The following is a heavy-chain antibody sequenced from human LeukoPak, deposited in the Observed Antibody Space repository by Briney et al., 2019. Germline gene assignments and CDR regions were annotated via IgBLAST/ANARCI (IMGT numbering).Heavy chain of an antibody. V-gene: IGHV3-7*01. CDR2: IKQDGSEK. Sequence: GGSLRLSCAASGFTFTTYWMTWVRQAPGKGLEWVANIKQDGSEKYCVDSVKGRFTISRDNAKNSLYLQMNSPRAEDTAVYYCAKAPEDYYYYMDVWGKGTTVTVSS. J-gene: IGHJ6*03. CDR3: AKAPEDYYYYMDV. D-gene: IGHD1-14*01. CDR1: GFTFTTYW.